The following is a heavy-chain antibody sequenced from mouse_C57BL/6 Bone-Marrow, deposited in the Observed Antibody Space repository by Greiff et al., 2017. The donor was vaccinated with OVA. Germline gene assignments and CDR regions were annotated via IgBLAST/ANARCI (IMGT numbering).Heavy chain of an antibody. CDR1: DSEVFPIAY. CDR2: ILPSIGRT. J-gene: IGHJ4*01. CDR3: ARPYGSSYEPHYYAMDY. D-gene: IGHD1-1*01. Sequence: QVQLQQSGSELRSPGSSVKLSCKDFDSEVFPIAYMSWVRQKPGHGFEWIGGILPSIGRTIYGEKFEDNATLDADTLSNTAYLELNSLTSEDSAIYYCARPYGSSYEPHYYAMDYWGQGTSVTVSS. V-gene: IGHV15-2*01.